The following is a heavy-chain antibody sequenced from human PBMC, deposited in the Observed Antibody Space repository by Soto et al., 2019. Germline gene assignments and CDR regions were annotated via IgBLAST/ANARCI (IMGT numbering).Heavy chain of an antibody. CDR3: ARQRTTVVTQAYFDH. CDR2: IYYRGRT. J-gene: IGHJ4*02. V-gene: IGHV4-39*01. CDR1: GESISSSSYY. Sequence: PSETLSLTCIVSGESISSSSYYWGWSRQPPGRGLEWIGSIYYRGRTYYNPSFMSRDTISIDTSNNQFSRNLSSVTATDTAVYYCARQRTTVVTQAYFDHWGQGALVTVSS. D-gene: IGHD2-21*02.